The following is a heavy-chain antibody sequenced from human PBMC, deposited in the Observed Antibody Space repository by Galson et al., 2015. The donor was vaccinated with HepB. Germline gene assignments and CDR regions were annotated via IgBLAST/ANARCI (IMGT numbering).Heavy chain of an antibody. CDR2: INAGNGNT. CDR1: GYTFTSYA. D-gene: IGHD3-10*01. Sequence: QSGAEVKKPGASVKVSCKASGYTFTSYAMHWVRQAPGQRLEWMGWINAGNGNTKYSQKFQGRVTITRDTSASTAYMELSSLRSEDTAVYYCARLRITMVRGTSHYYYYGMDVWGQGTTVTVSS. CDR3: ARLRITMVRGTSHYYYYGMDV. J-gene: IGHJ6*02. V-gene: IGHV1-3*01.